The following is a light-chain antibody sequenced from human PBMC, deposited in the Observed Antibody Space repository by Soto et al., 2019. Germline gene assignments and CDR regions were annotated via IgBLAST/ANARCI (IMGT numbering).Light chain of an antibody. CDR3: ATWDTNLSAV. CDR2: GND. CDR1: TSNIGSNY. Sequence: QSVLTQPPSVSAAPGQTVTISCSGGTSNIGSNYVSWYQQLPGTAPTLLIYGNDKRPSGIPDRFSGSKSGTSATLAITGLQPGDEADYYCATWDTNLSAVFGGGTKLTVL. J-gene: IGLJ3*02. V-gene: IGLV1-51*01.